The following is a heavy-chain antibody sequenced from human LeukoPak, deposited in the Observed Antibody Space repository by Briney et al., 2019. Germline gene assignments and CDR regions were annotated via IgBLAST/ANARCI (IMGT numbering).Heavy chain of an antibody. D-gene: IGHD2-21*02. CDR3: ARDSAYCGGDCYAGDDY. CDR1: GFTFCSYS. V-gene: IGHV3-21*01. J-gene: IGHJ4*02. CDR2: ISSSSSYI. Sequence: PGGSLRLSCAASGFTFCSYSMNWVRQAPGKGLEWVSSISSSSSYIYYADSVKGRFTIPRDNAKNSLYLQMNSLRAEDTAVYYCARDSAYCGGDCYAGDDYWGQGTLVTVSS.